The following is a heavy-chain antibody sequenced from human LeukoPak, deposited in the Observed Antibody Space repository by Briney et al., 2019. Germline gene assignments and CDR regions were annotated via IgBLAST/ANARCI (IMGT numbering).Heavy chain of an antibody. V-gene: IGHV1-18*04. D-gene: IGHD2-2*01. Sequence: ASVKVSCKASGYIFTSHGISWVRQAPGQGLEWMGWISGYNGNTNYAQKLQGRVTTTTDTSTSTAYMELRSLRSDDTAVYYCARVLVVPSGPAYYYYGMDVWGKGTTVTVSS. J-gene: IGHJ6*04. CDR1: GYIFTSHG. CDR3: ARVLVVPSGPAYYYYGMDV. CDR2: ISGYNGNT.